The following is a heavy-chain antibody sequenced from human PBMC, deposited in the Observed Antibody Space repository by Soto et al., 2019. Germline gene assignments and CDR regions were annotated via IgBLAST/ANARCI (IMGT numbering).Heavy chain of an antibody. CDR2: LSGSGSLS. Sequence: VLLLESGGGLVQPGGSLRLSCAASGFTFNTFAMTWVRQAPGKGLEWVSALSGSGSLSYYADSVKGRFTISRDNSKNTMYLQMNNLRVDEPAVYFCARDRGGALDSWGQATLVTVSS. V-gene: IGHV3-23*01. CDR1: GFTFNTFA. D-gene: IGHD2-15*01. J-gene: IGHJ4*02. CDR3: ARDRGGALDS.